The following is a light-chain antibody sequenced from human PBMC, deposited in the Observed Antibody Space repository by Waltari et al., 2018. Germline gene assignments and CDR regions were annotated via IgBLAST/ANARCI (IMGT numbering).Light chain of an antibody. CDR3: QTWGAGIQV. Sequence: QLVLTQSPSASASLGASVTLTCTLSSGHNNHAIAWHQQQPEKGPRYLMKFNSVDSQSKGYGIPARFSVSRSGTEGYLTISSLQSEDEADYYCQTWGAGIQVFGGGTKLTVL. J-gene: IGLJ3*02. CDR1: SGHNNHA. CDR2: FNSVDSQ. V-gene: IGLV4-69*01.